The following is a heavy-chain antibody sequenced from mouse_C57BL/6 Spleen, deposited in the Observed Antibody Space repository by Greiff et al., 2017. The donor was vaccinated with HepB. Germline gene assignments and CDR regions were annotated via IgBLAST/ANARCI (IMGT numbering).Heavy chain of an antibody. D-gene: IGHD2-3*01. J-gene: IGHJ1*03. CDR3: ARHVYQSWYFDV. V-gene: IGHV5-15*01. Sequence: EVHLVESGGGLVQPGGSLKLSCAASGFTFSDYGMAWVRQAPRKGPEWVAFISNLAYSNYYADTVTGRFTISRENAKNTLYLEMSSLRSEDTAMYYCARHVYQSWYFDVWGTGTTVTVSS. CDR2: ISNLAYSN. CDR1: GFTFSDYG.